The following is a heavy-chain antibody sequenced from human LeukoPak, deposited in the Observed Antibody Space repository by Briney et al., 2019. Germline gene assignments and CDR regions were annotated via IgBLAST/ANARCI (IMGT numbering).Heavy chain of an antibody. CDR2: ISGSGGST. V-gene: IGHV3-23*01. J-gene: IGHJ6*03. CDR3: ARELLEQYYYYYYMDV. CDR1: GFTFSIYA. Sequence: PGGSLRLSCAASGFTFSIYAMSWVRQAPGKGLEWVSAISGSGGSTYYADSVKGRFTISRGNSKNTLYLQMNSLRAEDTAVYYCARELLEQYYYYYYMDVGGKGTTVTVSS. D-gene: IGHD2-21*01.